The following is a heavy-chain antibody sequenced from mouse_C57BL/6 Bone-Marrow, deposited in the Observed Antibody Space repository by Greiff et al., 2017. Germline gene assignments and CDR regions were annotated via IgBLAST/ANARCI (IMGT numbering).Heavy chain of an antibody. D-gene: IGHD1-1*01. V-gene: IGHV14-2*01. CDR3: ARPGEFITTVVYYFDY. CDR2: IDPEDGKT. Sequence: VQLQQSGAELVKPGASVKLSCTASGFNIKDYYMPWVKQRTEQGLEWIGRIDPEDGKTKYAPKFQGKATITADTSSNTAYLQLSSLTSEDTAVYYGARPGEFITTVVYYFDYWGKGTTLTVSS. J-gene: IGHJ2*01. CDR1: GFNIKDYY.